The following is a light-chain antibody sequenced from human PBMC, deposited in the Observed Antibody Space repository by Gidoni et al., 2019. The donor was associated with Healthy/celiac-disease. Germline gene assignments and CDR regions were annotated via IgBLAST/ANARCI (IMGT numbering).Light chain of an antibody. CDR2: LGS. V-gene: IGKV2-28*01. J-gene: IGKJ2*04. CDR1: QSLLHSNGYNY. CDR3: MQALQTPCS. Sequence: DLVMTQSPLSLPVTPGEPASISCRSSQSLLHSNGYNYLDWYLQKPGQSPQLLIYLGSNRDSGVSDRFSGSGSGTDFTLKISRVEAEDVGVYYCMQALQTPCSFGQGTKLEIK.